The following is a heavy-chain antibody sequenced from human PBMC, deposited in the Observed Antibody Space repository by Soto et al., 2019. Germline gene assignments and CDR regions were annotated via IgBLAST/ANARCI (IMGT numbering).Heavy chain of an antibody. CDR2: INHSGST. CDR3: AGDGWTYYYYYGMDV. CDR1: GASISSGSHY. J-gene: IGHJ6*02. V-gene: IGHV4-39*07. Sequence: SETLSLTCTVSGASISSGSHYWGWIRQPPGKGLEWIGEINHSGSTNYNPSLKSRVTISVDTSKNQFSLKLSSVTAADTAVYYCAGDGWTYYYYYGMDVWGQGTTVTVSS. D-gene: IGHD6-19*01.